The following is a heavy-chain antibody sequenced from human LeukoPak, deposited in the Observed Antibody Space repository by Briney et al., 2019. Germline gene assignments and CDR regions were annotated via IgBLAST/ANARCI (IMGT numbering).Heavy chain of an antibody. D-gene: IGHD2-15*01. CDR2: ISYDGSHK. J-gene: IGHJ4*02. CDR3: ARGRVLVVAASNFIDY. V-gene: IGHV3-30*04. CDR1: GFTFSTYA. Sequence: PGRSLRLSCAASGFTFSTYAMHWVRQAPGKGLEWVAVISYDGSHKYYVDSVKGRFTISRDNSKNTLYLQMNSLRAEDTAVYYCARGRVLVVAASNFIDYCGQGTLVTVSS.